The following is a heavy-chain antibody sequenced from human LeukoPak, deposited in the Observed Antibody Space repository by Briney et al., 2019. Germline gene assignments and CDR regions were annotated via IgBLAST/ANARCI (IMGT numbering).Heavy chain of an antibody. Sequence: ASVKVSCKASGYTFTSYGISWVRQAPGQGLEWMGWISAYNGNTNYAQKLQGRVTMTTDTSTSTAYMELRSLRSDDTAVYYCARVPSRLLSSYYFDYWGQGTLVTVSS. CDR1: GYTFTSYG. D-gene: IGHD2/OR15-2a*01. CDR2: ISAYNGNT. CDR3: ARVPSRLLSSYYFDY. J-gene: IGHJ4*02. V-gene: IGHV1-18*01.